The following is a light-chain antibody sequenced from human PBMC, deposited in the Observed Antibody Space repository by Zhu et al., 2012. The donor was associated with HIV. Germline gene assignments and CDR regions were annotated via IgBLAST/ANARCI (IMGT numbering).Light chain of an antibody. CDR3: QQYNSYPT. J-gene: IGKJ1*01. CDR2: KAS. CDR1: QSISSW. Sequence: DIQMTQFPSTLSASVGDRVTITCRASQSISSWLAWYQQKPGKAPKPLIYKASSFESGVPSRFSGSGSGTEFTLTISSLQPDDFATYYCQQYNSYPTFGQGTKVEMK. V-gene: IGKV1-5*03.